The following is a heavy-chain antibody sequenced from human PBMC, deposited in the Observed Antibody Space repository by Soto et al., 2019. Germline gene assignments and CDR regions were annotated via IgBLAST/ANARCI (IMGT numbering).Heavy chain of an antibody. Sequence: QVQLVQSGAYVRKPGASVRVSCKASGYTFAIYGISWVRQAPGQGLEWMGWISGYNGNTSYAQKFQGRVTMTTDTSTGTAYMELRRLISDDPAVYYCARARLGWPADYWGQGTLVTVSS. CDR1: GYTFAIYG. V-gene: IGHV1-18*01. J-gene: IGHJ4*02. D-gene: IGHD6-19*01. CDR2: ISGYNGNT. CDR3: ARARLGWPADY.